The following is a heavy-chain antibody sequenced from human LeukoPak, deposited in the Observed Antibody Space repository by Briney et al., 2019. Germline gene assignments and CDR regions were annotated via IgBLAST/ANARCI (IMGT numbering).Heavy chain of an antibody. D-gene: IGHD2-15*01. CDR1: GGSISSSSYY. J-gene: IGHJ5*02. CDR3: AREAYCSGGSCYLNWFDP. CDR2: IYYSGST. V-gene: IGHV4-39*07. Sequence: SETLSLTCTVSGGSISSSSYYWGWIRQPPGKGLEWIGSIYYSGSTYYNPSLKSRVTISVDTSKNQFSLKLSSVTAADTAVYYCAREAYCSGGSCYLNWFDPWGQGTLVTVSS.